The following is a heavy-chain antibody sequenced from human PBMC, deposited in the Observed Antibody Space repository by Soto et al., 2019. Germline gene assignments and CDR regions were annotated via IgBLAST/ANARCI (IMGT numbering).Heavy chain of an antibody. D-gene: IGHD3-10*01. J-gene: IGHJ4*02. V-gene: IGHV4-39*01. CDR1: GGSISSSSYY. CDR2: IYYSGST. Sequence: SETLSLTCTVSGGSISSSSYYWGWIRQPPGKGLEWIGSIYYSGSTYYNPSLKSRVTISVDTSKNQFSLKLSSVTAADTAVYYCARGRWFGEVDYWGQGTLVTVSS. CDR3: ARGRWFGEVDY.